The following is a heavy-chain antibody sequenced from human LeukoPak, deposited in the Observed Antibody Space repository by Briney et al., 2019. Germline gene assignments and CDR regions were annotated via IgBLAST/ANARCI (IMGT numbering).Heavy chain of an antibody. Sequence: GGSLRLSCAASGFTFRNYGMHWVRQAPGKGLEWVAVISKDGGSNKYHADSVKGRFTISRDNSKNSLYLQMNSLRAEDTAVYYCARDWAGSGSLFDYWGQGTLLTVSS. J-gene: IGHJ4*02. D-gene: IGHD1-26*01. CDR1: GFTFRNYG. V-gene: IGHV3-30*03. CDR3: ARDWAGSGSLFDY. CDR2: ISKDGGSNK.